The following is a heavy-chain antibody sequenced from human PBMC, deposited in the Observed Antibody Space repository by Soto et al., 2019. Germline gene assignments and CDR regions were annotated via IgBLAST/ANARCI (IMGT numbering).Heavy chain of an antibody. Sequence: EVQLVESGGGLVQPGGSLRLSCEASGFPFSNAWMSWVRQAPGKGLEWVGRIKSKTDGGTTDYAAPVKGRFTISRDDSKNTLYLQMNSLKTEDTAVYYCTTGVGGNDYGDYPLSGYWGQGTLVTVSS. D-gene: IGHD4-17*01. CDR2: IKSKTDGGTT. CDR3: TTGVGGNDYGDYPLSGY. J-gene: IGHJ4*02. CDR1: GFPFSNAW. V-gene: IGHV3-15*01.